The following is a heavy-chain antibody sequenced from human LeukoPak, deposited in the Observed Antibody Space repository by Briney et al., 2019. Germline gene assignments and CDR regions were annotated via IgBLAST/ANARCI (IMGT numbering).Heavy chain of an antibody. V-gene: IGHV1-2*02. Sequence: ASVKVSCKASGYTFTGYYIHWVRQAPGQGLEWMGWINPNSGGTNYAQKFQGRVTITRDTSISTAYMELRSLRSDDTAVYYCARDSNVGIVATPINFDYWGQGTLVTVSS. CDR1: GYTFTGYY. CDR2: INPNSGGT. D-gene: IGHD5-12*01. J-gene: IGHJ4*02. CDR3: ARDSNVGIVATPINFDY.